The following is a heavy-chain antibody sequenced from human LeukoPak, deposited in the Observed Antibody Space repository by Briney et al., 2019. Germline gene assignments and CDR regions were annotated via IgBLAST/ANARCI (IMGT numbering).Heavy chain of an antibody. CDR1: GITLSTYW. V-gene: IGHV3-53*01. D-gene: IGHD6-13*01. Sequence: GGSLRLSCAASGITLSTYWMSWVRQAPGKGLEWVSVIYSGGSTYYADSVKGRFTISRDNSKNTLYLQMNSLRAEDTAVYYCAREIAAAGSEYFHHWGQGTLVTVSS. CDR3: AREIAAAGSEYFHH. CDR2: IYSGGST. J-gene: IGHJ1*01.